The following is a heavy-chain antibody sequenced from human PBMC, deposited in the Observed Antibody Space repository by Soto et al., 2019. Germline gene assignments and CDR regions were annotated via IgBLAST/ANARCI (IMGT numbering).Heavy chain of an antibody. CDR1: GFTFSSYW. Sequence: GGTLRLSCAASGFTFSSYWMSWFRQAPGKGLEWVANIKPDGSQKYYVDSVKGRFTISRDNAKSSLYLQMNSLRAEDTAVYYCARDGGHYYDFDFWGQGTLVTVSS. V-gene: IGHV3-7*01. J-gene: IGHJ4*02. CDR3: ARDGGHYYDFDF. CDR2: IKPDGSQK. D-gene: IGHD3-22*01.